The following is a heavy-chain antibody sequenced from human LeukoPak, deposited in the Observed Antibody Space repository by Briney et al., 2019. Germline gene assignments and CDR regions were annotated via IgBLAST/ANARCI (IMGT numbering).Heavy chain of an antibody. V-gene: IGHV1-69*13. CDR1: GGTFSSYA. J-gene: IGHJ4*02. Sequence: GASVKVSCKASGGTFSSYAISWVRQAPGRGLEWMGGIIPIFGTANYAQKFQGRVTITADESTSTAYMELSSLRSEDTAVYYCVVFPDYGGNSWGQGTLVTVSS. D-gene: IGHD4-23*01. CDR3: VVFPDYGGNS. CDR2: IIPIFGTA.